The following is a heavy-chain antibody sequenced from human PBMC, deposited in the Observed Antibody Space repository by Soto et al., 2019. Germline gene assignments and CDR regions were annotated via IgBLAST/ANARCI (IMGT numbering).Heavy chain of an antibody. D-gene: IGHD3-3*01. CDR2: ISWEGGSI. Sequence: PGGSLRLSCAGSGFNFDDFAMHWVRQAPGKGLEWVSGISWEGGSIGYADSVKGRFIISRDNAKNSLFLQMNSLTAEDTALYYCAKDHDEDFGYDLDYFNYWGQGT. J-gene: IGHJ4*02. CDR3: AKDHDEDFGYDLDYFNY. V-gene: IGHV3-9*01. CDR1: GFNFDDFA.